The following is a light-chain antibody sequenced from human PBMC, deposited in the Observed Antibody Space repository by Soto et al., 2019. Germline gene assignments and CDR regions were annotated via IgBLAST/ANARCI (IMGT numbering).Light chain of an antibody. CDR2: GAS. CDR1: QSIYNK. CDR3: QQYNNWPPIT. Sequence: EIVMTHSPATLSVSPCERVTLSFSASQSIYNKVAWYQQKPGQAPRLLIYGASTRATGISARFSGSGSGTEFTLTISSLQSEDFAVYYCQQYNNWPPITFGQGTRLEIK. J-gene: IGKJ5*01. V-gene: IGKV3-15*01.